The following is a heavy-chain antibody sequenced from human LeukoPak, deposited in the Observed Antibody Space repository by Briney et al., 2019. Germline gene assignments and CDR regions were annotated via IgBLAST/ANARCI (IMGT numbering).Heavy chain of an antibody. CDR2: INPNSGNT. D-gene: IGHD3-16*01. J-gene: IGHJ3*02. Sequence: GASVKVSCKASGYTFTGYYMHWVRQAPGQGLEWMGWINPNSGNTGYAQKFQGRVTITRNTSISTAYMELSSLRSEDTAVYYCAREGVRKPSHAFDIWGQGTMVTVSS. CDR3: AREGVRKPSHAFDI. V-gene: IGHV1-8*03. CDR1: GYTFTGYY.